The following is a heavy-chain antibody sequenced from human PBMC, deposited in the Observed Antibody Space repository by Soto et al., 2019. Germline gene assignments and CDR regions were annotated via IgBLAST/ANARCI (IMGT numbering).Heavy chain of an antibody. D-gene: IGHD6-19*01. Sequence: QVQLVESGGGVVQPGRSLRLSFAASGFTFSSYGMHWVRQAPGKGLEWVAVISYDGSNKYYADSVKGRFTISRDNSKNTLYLQMNSLRAEDTAVYYCAKDGKDSSGWYPHWGQGTLVTVSS. CDR3: AKDGKDSSGWYPH. J-gene: IGHJ4*02. CDR1: GFTFSSYG. CDR2: ISYDGSNK. V-gene: IGHV3-30*18.